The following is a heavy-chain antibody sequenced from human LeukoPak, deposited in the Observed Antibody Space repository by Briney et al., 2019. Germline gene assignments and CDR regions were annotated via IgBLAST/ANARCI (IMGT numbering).Heavy chain of an antibody. CDR2: ISGSGGST. CDR3: AKESGYGDYVEDGLFDY. Sequence: QTGGSLRLSCAASGFTFSSYAMSWVRQAPGKGLEWVSAISGSGGSTYYADSVKGRFTISRDNSKNTLYLQMNSLRAEDTAVYYCAKESGYGDYVEDGLFDYWGQGTLVTVSS. D-gene: IGHD4-17*01. V-gene: IGHV3-23*01. CDR1: GFTFSSYA. J-gene: IGHJ4*02.